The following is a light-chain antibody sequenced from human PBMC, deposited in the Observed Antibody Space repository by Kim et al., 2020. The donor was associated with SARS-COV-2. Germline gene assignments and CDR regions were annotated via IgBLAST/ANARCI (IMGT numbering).Light chain of an antibody. J-gene: IGLJ2*01. CDR1: RSDVVGYDY. CDR3: CSYAGSYTVL. Sequence: GQSVSISGTGTRSDVVGYDYVSCYQQHPDKAPILIIYDVTKRPSGVPDRFSGSKSGNTASLTISGLQADDEADYYCCSYAGSYTVLFGGGTQLTVL. V-gene: IGLV2-11*01. CDR2: DVT.